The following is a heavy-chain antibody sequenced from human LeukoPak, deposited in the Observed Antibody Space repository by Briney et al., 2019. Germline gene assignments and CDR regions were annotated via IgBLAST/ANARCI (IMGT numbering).Heavy chain of an antibody. CDR1: GFTFSSYW. Sequence: GGSLILSCAAAGFTFSSYWRSWVRQAPGKGLEWGANIKRDGSEKYYVDSVKGRFTISRDNAKNSLYLQLNSMRAADTAVYYCARTTRTTFRWFDPWGQGTLVTVSS. J-gene: IGHJ5*02. V-gene: IGHV3-7*01. CDR2: IKRDGSEK. D-gene: IGHD1-1*01. CDR3: ARTTRTTFRWFDP.